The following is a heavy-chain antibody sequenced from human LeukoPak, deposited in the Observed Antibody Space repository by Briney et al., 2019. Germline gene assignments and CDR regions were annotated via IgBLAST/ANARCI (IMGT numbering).Heavy chain of an antibody. CDR2: ISQDGKNK. V-gene: IGHV3-30*18. J-gene: IGHJ4*02. D-gene: IGHD3-22*01. CDR3: AKAGGYDSSGYGDH. CDR1: GFTFRRYG. Sequence: GGSLRLSCAASGFTFRRYGIHWVRQAPGKGLEWVAVISQDGKNKYYADSVKGRFTISKDNSKSTLYLQMNSLRVEDTAVYYCAKAGGYDSSGYGDHWGQGTLVTVSS.